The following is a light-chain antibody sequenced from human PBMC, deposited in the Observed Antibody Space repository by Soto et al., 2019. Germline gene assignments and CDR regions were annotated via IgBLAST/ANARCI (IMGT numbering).Light chain of an antibody. CDR1: QGISSY. CDR2: AAS. Sequence: EIQLTQSPSFLSASVGDRVTITCRASQGISSYLAWYQQKPGKAPKLLIYAASTLQSGVPSRFSGSGSGTEFTLTISSLQPEDFATYYCQQLNSYPLTLGGGTKVDIK. V-gene: IGKV1-9*01. J-gene: IGKJ4*01. CDR3: QQLNSYPLT.